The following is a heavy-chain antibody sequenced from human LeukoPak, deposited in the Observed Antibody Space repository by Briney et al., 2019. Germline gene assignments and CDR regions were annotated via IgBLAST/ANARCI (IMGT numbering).Heavy chain of an antibody. CDR2: ISPNSGGT. Sequence: ASVKVSCKASGYTFTGYYMHWVRQAPGQGLEWMGSISPNSGGTNYAQKFQGRVTMTRDTSISTAYMELSSLRSDDTAVYFCAREIVATTGGAFDIWGQGTMVTVSS. CDR3: AREIVATTGGAFDI. CDR1: GYTFTGYY. J-gene: IGHJ3*02. D-gene: IGHD5-12*01. V-gene: IGHV1-2*02.